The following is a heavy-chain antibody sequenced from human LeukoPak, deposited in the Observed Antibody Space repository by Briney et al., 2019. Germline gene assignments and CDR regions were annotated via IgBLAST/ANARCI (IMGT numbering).Heavy chain of an antibody. V-gene: IGHV1-69*01. CDR2: IIPIFGTA. CDR3: ARGPLGYCSGGSCPEASYFDY. Sequence: SVKVSCKASGGTFSSYAISWVRQAPGQGLEWMGGIIPIFGTANYAQKFQGRVTITADESTSTAYMELNSLRSEDTAVYYCARGPLGYCSGGSCPEASYFDYWGQGTLVTVSS. J-gene: IGHJ4*02. D-gene: IGHD2-15*01. CDR1: GGTFSSYA.